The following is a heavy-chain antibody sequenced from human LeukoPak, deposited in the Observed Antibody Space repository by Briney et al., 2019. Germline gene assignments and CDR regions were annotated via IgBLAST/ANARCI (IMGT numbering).Heavy chain of an antibody. CDR1: GFTFSSYS. D-gene: IGHD2-2*01. V-gene: IGHV3-21*01. J-gene: IGHJ3*02. CDR2: ISSSSSYI. CDR3: ASLVVPAAADAFDI. Sequence: PGGSLRLSCAASGFTFSSYSMNWVRQAPGKGLEWVSSISSSSSYIYYADSVKGRFTISRDNAKSSLYLQMNSLRAEDTAVYYCASLVVPAAADAFDIWGQGTMVTVSS.